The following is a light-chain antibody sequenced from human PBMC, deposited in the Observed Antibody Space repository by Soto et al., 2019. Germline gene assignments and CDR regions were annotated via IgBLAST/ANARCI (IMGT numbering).Light chain of an antibody. V-gene: IGLV2-14*01. CDR3: SSFTSKSTLI. CDR1: IRDVGAYNL. Sequence: QPVLTQPASVSGSPGQSITIPCAGTIRDVGAYNLVSWYQQYPGRAPQLILYEVRNRPSGISFRFSGFKSGNTASLTISGLQAEDEADYYCSSFTSKSTLIFGGGTKLTVL. CDR2: EVR. J-gene: IGLJ2*01.